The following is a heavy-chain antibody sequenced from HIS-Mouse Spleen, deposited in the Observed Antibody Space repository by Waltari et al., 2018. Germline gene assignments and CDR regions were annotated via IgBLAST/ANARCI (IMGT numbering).Heavy chain of an antibody. D-gene: IGHD1-26*01. CDR3: VVSGS. CDR1: GFTFSSYG. Sequence: QVQLVESGGGVVQPGRSLRLSCVASGFTFSSYGMHWVRQAPGKGLEWVAVISYDGSNKYYADSVKGRFTISRDNSKNTLYLQMNSLRAEDTAVYYCVVSGSWGQGTMVTVSS. CDR2: ISYDGSNK. V-gene: IGHV3-30*03. J-gene: IGHJ3*01.